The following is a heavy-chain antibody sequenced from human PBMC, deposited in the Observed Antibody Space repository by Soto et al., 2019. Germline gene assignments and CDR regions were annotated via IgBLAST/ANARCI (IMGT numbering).Heavy chain of an antibody. D-gene: IGHD2-15*01. V-gene: IGHV4-34*01. J-gene: IGHJ6*03. CDR1: GGSFSGYY. CDR2: INHNGNT. Sequence: SETLSLTCAVYGGSFSGYYWSWIRQPPGKGLEWIGEINHNGNTNYNPSLKSRVTILVDTSKNQFSLKLSSVTAADTAVYYCARVRCSGGCCPTTRRYYMYFWGKGTTVTVSS. CDR3: ARVRCSGGCCPTTRRYYMYF.